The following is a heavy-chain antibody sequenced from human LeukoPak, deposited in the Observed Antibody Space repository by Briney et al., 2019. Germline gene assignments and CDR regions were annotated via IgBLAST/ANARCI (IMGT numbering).Heavy chain of an antibody. D-gene: IGHD3-10*01. CDR3: ARQTAYYYGSGTYRFDY. Sequence: SETLSLTCTVSGGSISSYYWSWIRQPPGKGLEWIGYIYYSGSTNYNPSLKSRVTISVDTSENQFSLKLTSVTAADTAVYHCARQTAYYYGSGTYRFDYWGQGTLVTVSS. CDR1: GGSISSYY. V-gene: IGHV4-59*08. J-gene: IGHJ4*02. CDR2: IYYSGST.